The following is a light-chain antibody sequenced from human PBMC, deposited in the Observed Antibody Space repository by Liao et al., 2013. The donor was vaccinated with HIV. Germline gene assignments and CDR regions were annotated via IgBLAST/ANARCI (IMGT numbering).Light chain of an antibody. Sequence: SYELTQPPSVSVSPGQTARITCSGDALPKQYAYWYQQKPGQAPVLVIYKDSERPSGIPERFSGSNSGNTATLTISGTQPMDEADYYCQTWDSTSARVFGGGTKLTVL. V-gene: IGLV3-25*02. CDR1: ALPKQY. CDR2: KDS. J-gene: IGLJ2*01. CDR3: QTWDSTSARV.